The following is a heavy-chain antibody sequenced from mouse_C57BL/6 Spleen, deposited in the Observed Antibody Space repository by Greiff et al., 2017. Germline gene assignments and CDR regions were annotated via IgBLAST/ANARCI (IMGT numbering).Heavy chain of an antibody. Sequence: QVQLQQPGAELVKPGASVKLSCKASGYTFTSYWMQWVKQRPGQGLEWIGEIDPSDSYTNYNQKFKGKATLTVDTSSSTAYMQLSSLTSEDSAVYYCARKGTAQATGDAMDYWGQGTSVTVSS. V-gene: IGHV1-50*01. CDR3: ARKGTAQATGDAMDY. CDR2: IDPSDSYT. D-gene: IGHD3-2*02. J-gene: IGHJ4*01. CDR1: GYTFTSYW.